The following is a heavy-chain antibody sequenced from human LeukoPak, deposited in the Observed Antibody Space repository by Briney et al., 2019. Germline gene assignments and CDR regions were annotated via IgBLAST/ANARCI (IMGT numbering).Heavy chain of an antibody. J-gene: IGHJ4*02. CDR3: ARERVEWELPRISTWYFDY. D-gene: IGHD1-26*01. V-gene: IGHV3-33*01. CDR2: IWYDGSNK. Sequence: GGSLRLSCAASGFTFSSYGMHWVRQAPGKGLEWVAVIWYDGSNKYYADSVKGRFTISRDNSKNTLYLQMNSLRAEDTAVYYCARERVEWELPRISTWYFDYWGQGALVTVSS. CDR1: GFTFSSYG.